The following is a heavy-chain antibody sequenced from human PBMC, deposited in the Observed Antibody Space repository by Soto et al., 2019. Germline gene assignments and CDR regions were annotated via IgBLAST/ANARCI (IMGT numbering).Heavy chain of an antibody. J-gene: IGHJ4*02. V-gene: IGHV1-69*13. CDR3: ATSTLGVVIPYFDY. D-gene: IGHD3-3*01. CDR2: IIPIFGTA. CDR1: GGTFSSYA. Sequence: SVKVSCKASGGTFSSYAISWVRQAPGQGLEWMGGIIPIFGTANYAQKFQGRVTITADESTSTAYMELSSLRSEDTAVYYCATSTLGVVIPYFDYWGQGTLVTVSS.